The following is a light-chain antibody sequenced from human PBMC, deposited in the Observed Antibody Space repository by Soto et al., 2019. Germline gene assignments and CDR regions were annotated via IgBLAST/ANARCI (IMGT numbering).Light chain of an antibody. J-gene: IGLJ2*01. CDR3: AAWDDSLVV. V-gene: IGLV1-40*01. CDR1: RSNIGAGYD. Sequence: QSVLTQPPSVSGAPGQRVTISCTGSRSNIGAGYDVHWYQQIPGTAPKLLIYRNHDRPSGVPDRFSGSKSGTSASLAISGLRSEDDADYYCAAWDDSLVVFGGGTKLTVL. CDR2: RNH.